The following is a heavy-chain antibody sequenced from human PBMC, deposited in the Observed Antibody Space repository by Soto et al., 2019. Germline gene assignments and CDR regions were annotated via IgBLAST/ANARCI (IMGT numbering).Heavy chain of an antibody. J-gene: IGHJ3*02. V-gene: IGHV3-30*18. CDR3: AKDALWEFFDAFDS. CDR1: GFTFSSYG. CDR2: ISYDGSNK. Sequence: QVQLVESGGGVVQPGRSLRLSCAASGFTFSSYGMHWVRQAPGKGLEWVAVISYDGSNKYYADSVKGRFTISRDNSKNTLYLQMNSLRAEDTAVYYCAKDALWEFFDAFDSWGQGTMVTVSS. D-gene: IGHD3-16*01.